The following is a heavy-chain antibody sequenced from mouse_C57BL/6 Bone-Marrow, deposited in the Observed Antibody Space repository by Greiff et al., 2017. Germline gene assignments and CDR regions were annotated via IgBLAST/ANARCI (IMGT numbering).Heavy chain of an antibody. D-gene: IGHD1-1*01. J-gene: IGHJ1*03. CDR2: ISSGGSYT. Sequence: EVQGVESGGDLVKPGGSLKLSCAASGFTFSSYGMSWVRQTPDKRLEWVATISSGGSYTYYPDSVKGRFTISRDNAKNTLYLQMSRLKSEDTAMYYCAREDGYWYFDVWGTGTTVTVSS. CDR1: GFTFSSYG. CDR3: AREDGYWYFDV. V-gene: IGHV5-6*01.